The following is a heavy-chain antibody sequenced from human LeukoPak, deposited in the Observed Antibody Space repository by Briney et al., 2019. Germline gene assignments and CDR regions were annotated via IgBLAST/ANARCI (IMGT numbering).Heavy chain of an antibody. CDR1: GFTFSSCG. Sequence: TGGSLRLSCAASGFTFSSCGMHWVRQAPGKGLEWVAIIRYDGSNKYYADSVKGRFTISRDNSKNTLYLQMNSLRAEDTAVYYCAKEVGGYSYGPPRYFDYWGQGTLVTVSS. CDR2: IRYDGSNK. V-gene: IGHV3-30*02. J-gene: IGHJ4*02. D-gene: IGHD5-18*01. CDR3: AKEVGGYSYGPPRYFDY.